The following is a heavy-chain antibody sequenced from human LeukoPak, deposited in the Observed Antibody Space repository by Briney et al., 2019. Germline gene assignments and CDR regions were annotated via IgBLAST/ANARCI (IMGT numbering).Heavy chain of an antibody. CDR3: AKAGSSGWSSSGGGY. J-gene: IGHJ4*02. CDR1: GFTFSNFA. D-gene: IGHD6-19*01. CDR2: ISGSGGST. Sequence: PGGSLRLSCAASGFTFSNFAMSWVRQAPGKGLEGVSTISGSGGSTFYADSVKGRFTISRDNSKNTLFLQMNSLRAEDTAIYYCAKAGSSGWSSSGGGYWGQGSLVTVSS. V-gene: IGHV3-23*01.